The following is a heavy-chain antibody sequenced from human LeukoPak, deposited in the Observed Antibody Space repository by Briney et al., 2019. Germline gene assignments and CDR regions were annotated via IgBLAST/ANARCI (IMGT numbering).Heavy chain of an antibody. CDR1: GYSISSGYY. J-gene: IGHJ4*02. CDR2: IYHSGST. D-gene: IGHD2-15*01. CDR3: ARGYCSGGSCYDDYFDY. Sequence: KPSETLSLTCTVSGYSISSGYYWGWIRQPPGKGLEWIGSIYHSGSTYYNPFLKSRVTISVDTSKNQFSLKLSSVTAADTAVYYYARGYCSGGSCYDDYFDYWGQGTLVTVSS. V-gene: IGHV4-38-2*02.